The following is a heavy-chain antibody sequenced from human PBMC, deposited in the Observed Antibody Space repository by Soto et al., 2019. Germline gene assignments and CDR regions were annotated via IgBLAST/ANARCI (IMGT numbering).Heavy chain of an antibody. V-gene: IGHV3-23*01. D-gene: IGHD2-21*02. J-gene: IGHJ4*02. CDR3: AKDDVSGDGLWLVSD. CDR1: GFTFNSYA. CDR2: INGGSTP. Sequence: GGSLRLSCAASGFTFNSYAMNWVRQAPGKGLEWVTTINGGSTPYYADSVKGRFTISRDNSKNTLYLQMNSLRAEDTAVYYCAKDDVSGDGLWLVSDWGQGTPGTVAS.